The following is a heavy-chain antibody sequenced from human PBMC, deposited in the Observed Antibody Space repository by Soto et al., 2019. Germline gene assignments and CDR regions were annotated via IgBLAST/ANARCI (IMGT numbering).Heavy chain of an antibody. V-gene: IGHV3-21*01. CDR2: ISSSSSYI. J-gene: IGHJ3*02. Sequence: EVQLVESGGGLVKPGGSLRLSCAASGFTFSSYSMNWVRQAPGKGLEGVSSISSSSSYIYYADSVKGRFTISSDNAKNSLYLQMNSLRAEDTAVYYCARDPPGDYGYYDDAFDIWGQGTMVTVSS. CDR1: GFTFSSYS. CDR3: ARDPPGDYGYYDDAFDI. D-gene: IGHD4-17*01.